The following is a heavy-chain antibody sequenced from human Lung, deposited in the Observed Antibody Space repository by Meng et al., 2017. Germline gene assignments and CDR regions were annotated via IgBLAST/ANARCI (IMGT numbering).Heavy chain of an antibody. CDR1: DYTFTGYG. Sequence: QVHPGQAGAEVKKPGASLKVSCKSSDYTFTGYGVSWVRQAPGQGLEWMAWLGAHDGDRSHAPRFQGRVTVTADRLTATSFMELRNLRYDDTAVYYCARGTPGRSYSDFWGQGTLVTVSS. CDR2: LGAHDGDR. D-gene: IGHD3-10*01. CDR3: ARGTPGRSYSDF. J-gene: IGHJ4*02. V-gene: IGHV1-18*04.